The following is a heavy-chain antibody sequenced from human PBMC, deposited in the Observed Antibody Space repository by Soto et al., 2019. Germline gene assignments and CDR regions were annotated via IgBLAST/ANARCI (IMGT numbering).Heavy chain of an antibody. CDR3: ARDSSWYWGDYYYGMDV. CDR1: GFTFSTYS. D-gene: IGHD6-13*01. J-gene: IGHJ6*02. V-gene: IGHV3-48*04. Sequence: GGSLRLSCVGSGFTFSTYSINWVRQAPGKGLEWVSYISSSGSTIYYADSVKGRFTISRDNAKNSLYLQMNSLRAEDTAVYYCARDSSWYWGDYYYGMDVWGQGTTVTVSS. CDR2: ISSSGSTI.